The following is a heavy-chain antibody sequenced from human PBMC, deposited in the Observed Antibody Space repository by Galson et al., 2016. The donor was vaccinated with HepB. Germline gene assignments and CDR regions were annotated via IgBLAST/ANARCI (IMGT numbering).Heavy chain of an antibody. CDR1: GGTFTYYD. CDR2: IIPIFGTA. Sequence: SVKVSCKASGGTFTYYDISWVRQAPGQGLEWMGGIIPIFGTANYAEKFQGRVTITADESTSTAYMELSSLRSEDTAVYYCAKVTYYYDSSDTPYFEYWGQGTLVTLPS. D-gene: IGHD3-22*01. V-gene: IGHV1-69*13. J-gene: IGHJ4*02. CDR3: AKVTYYYDSSDTPYFEY.